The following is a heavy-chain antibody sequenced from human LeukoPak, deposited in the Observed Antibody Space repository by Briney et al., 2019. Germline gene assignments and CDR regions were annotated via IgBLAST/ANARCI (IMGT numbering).Heavy chain of an antibody. CDR1: GFTFSGHA. V-gene: IGHV3-23*01. CDR3: AKAGEYTCGWYDV. CDR2: TSGSGGST. D-gene: IGHD6-19*01. Sequence: GGSLSFSCAASGFTFSGHAMNWVRQAPGKGLEWVSATSGSGGSTYYADSGKGRFTTSRDNSKNSLYLRMNNLGAEDTALYYCAKAGEYTCGWYDVWGQGNLVTVSS. J-gene: IGHJ4*02.